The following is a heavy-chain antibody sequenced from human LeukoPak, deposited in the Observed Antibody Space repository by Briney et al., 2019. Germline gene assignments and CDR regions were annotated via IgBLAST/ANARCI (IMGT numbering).Heavy chain of an antibody. CDR1: GFTFSSYA. Sequence: GGSLRLSCAASGFTFSSYAMHWVRQAPGKGLEWVAVISNDGSNKYYADSVKGRFTISRDNSKNTLYLQMNSLRAEDTAVYYCARDGGLIDGYSSSWYGGNYFDYWGQGTLVTVSS. J-gene: IGHJ4*02. D-gene: IGHD6-13*01. CDR2: ISNDGSNK. CDR3: ARDGGLIDGYSSSWYGGNYFDY. V-gene: IGHV3-30*04.